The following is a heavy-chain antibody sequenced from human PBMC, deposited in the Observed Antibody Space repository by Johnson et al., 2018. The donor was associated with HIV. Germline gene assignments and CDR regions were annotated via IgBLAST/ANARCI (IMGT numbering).Heavy chain of an antibody. Sequence: VQVVESGGGVVQPGRSLRLSCAASGFTFSSYAMHWVRQAPGKGLEWVAVISYDGSSKYYAYSVKGRFTVSRDNSKNTLYLQMNSLRAEDTALYYCAKDVGNYWPDAFDIWGQGTMVTVSS. CDR1: GFTFSSYA. CDR2: ISYDGSSK. J-gene: IGHJ3*02. CDR3: AKDVGNYWPDAFDI. D-gene: IGHD3-22*01. V-gene: IGHV3-30*04.